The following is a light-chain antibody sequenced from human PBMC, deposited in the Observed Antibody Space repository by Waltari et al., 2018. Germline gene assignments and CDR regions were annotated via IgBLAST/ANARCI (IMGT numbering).Light chain of an antibody. V-gene: IGLV2-14*03. CDR1: SSDIGGYNY. CDR2: DVS. J-gene: IGLJ2*01. CDR3: SSYIDSSTLEI. Sequence: QSALTQPASVSGSPGQSITISCTGTSSDIGGYNYVSWYQQVPGKPPKLIIYDVSNRPSGVSGRFSGSKSGTTASLTISGREAEEEANYYCSSYIDSSTLEIFGGGTSLTVL.